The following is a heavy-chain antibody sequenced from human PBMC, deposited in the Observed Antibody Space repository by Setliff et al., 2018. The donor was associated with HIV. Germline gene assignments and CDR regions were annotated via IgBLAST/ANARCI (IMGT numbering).Heavy chain of an antibody. CDR2: IYFSGST. CDR3: ARESIAAAYAFDM. J-gene: IGHJ3*02. Sequence: SETLSLTCTVSGGSINTGSYYWSWIRQPAGKGLEWIGHIYFSGSTNYNPTLKSRVTMLIDTSKNQFSLRLSSVTAADTAVYYCARESIAAAYAFDMWGQGTMVTVSS. CDR1: GGSINTGSYY. V-gene: IGHV4-61*09. D-gene: IGHD6-13*01.